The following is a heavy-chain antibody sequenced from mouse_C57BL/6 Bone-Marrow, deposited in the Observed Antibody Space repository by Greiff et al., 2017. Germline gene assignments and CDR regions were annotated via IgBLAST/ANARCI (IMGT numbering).Heavy chain of an antibody. Sequence: QVQLQQSGPELVKPGASVKISCKASGYAFSSSWMNWVKQRPGKGLEWIGRIYPGDGDTNYNGKFKGKATLTADKSSSTAYMQLSSLTSEDSAVYFCARSKSSLITTVVDWYFDVWGTGTPVTVSS. CDR1: GYAFSSSW. V-gene: IGHV1-82*01. J-gene: IGHJ1*03. CDR3: ARSKSSLITTVVDWYFDV. D-gene: IGHD1-1*01. CDR2: IYPGDGDT.